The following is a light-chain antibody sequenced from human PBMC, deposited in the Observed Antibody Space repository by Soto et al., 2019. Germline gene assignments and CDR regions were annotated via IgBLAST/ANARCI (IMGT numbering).Light chain of an antibody. V-gene: IGKV1-6*01. CDR2: ASS. CDR3: LQDSKYPRT. CDR1: QAIRTE. Sequence: AIQMTQSPSSLSASVGDRVTITCRASQAIRTELGWYQQKPGKAPKLLIYASSNLQSGVPSRFSGSGSGTDFTLTISSLKPEDFATYYCLQDSKYPRTFGQGTKVEI. J-gene: IGKJ1*01.